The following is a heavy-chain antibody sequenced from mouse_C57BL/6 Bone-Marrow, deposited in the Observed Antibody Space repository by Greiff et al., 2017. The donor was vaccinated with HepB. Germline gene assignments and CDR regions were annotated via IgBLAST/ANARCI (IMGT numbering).Heavy chain of an antibody. D-gene: IGHD2-1*01. CDR2: IYPGDGDT. V-gene: IGHV1-80*01. J-gene: IGHJ3*01. Sequence: QVQLKESGAELVKPGASVKISCKASGYAFSSYWMNWVKQRPGKGLEWIGQIYPGDGDTNYNGKFKGKATLTADKSSSTAYMQLSSLTSEDSAVYICANYGNYDWFAYWGQGTLVTVSA. CDR1: GYAFSSYW. CDR3: ANYGNYDWFAY.